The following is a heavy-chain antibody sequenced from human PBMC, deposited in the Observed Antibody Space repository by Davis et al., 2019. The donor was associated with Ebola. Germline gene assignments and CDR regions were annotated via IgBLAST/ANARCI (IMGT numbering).Heavy chain of an antibody. Sequence: PGESLRLSCAASGFPFSQAWLNWVRQAPGKGLEWVGRIKSKNDGETTDYAAPVRGRFTMSRDDSKNTLFLQMDSLKTEDTGIYFCVTMAAFWGQGTLVTVSS. CDR1: GFPFSQAW. J-gene: IGHJ4*02. V-gene: IGHV3-15*07. D-gene: IGHD5-24*01. CDR2: IKSKNDGETT. CDR3: VTMAAF.